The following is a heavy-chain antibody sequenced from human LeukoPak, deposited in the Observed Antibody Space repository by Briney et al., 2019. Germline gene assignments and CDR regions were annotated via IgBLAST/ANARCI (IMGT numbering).Heavy chain of an antibody. V-gene: IGHV3-21*04. CDR3: AKEAPHTAVLIALPEWNYIDS. CDR2: ISSSSSYI. D-gene: IGHD2-21*01. J-gene: IGHJ4*02. Sequence: GGSPRLSCAASGFTFSSYSMNWVRQAPGKGLEWVSSISSSSSYIYYADSVKGRFTISRDNAKNSLYLQMNSLRAEDTAVYYYAKEAPHTAVLIALPEWNYIDSWGRGSLVSVSS. CDR1: GFTFSSYS.